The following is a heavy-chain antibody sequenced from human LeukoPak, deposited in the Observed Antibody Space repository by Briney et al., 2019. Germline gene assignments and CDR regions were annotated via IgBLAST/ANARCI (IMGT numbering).Heavy chain of an antibody. CDR1: GFTFSSYA. CDR3: ARDVIVGPSAY. V-gene: IGHV3-30-3*01. Sequence: GGPLRLSCAASGFTFSSYAMHWVRQAPGKGLEWVAVISYDGSDKYYADSVKGRFTISRDNSKNTLYLQMNSLRAEDTAVYYCARDVIVGPSAYWGQGTLVTVSS. D-gene: IGHD1-26*01. J-gene: IGHJ4*02. CDR2: ISYDGSDK.